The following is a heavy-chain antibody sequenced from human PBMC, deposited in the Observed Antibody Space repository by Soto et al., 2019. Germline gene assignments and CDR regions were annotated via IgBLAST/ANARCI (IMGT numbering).Heavy chain of an antibody. CDR1: GGSISSYY. Sequence: QVQLQESGPGLVKPSETLSLTCTVSGGSISSYYWSWIRQPPGKGLEWIGYIYYSGSTNYNPSLKSLVTISVDTSKNQFSLKLSSVTAADTAVYYCARLAAGTTYYYYYGMDVWGQGTTVTVSS. D-gene: IGHD1-7*01. V-gene: IGHV4-59*01. CDR2: IYYSGST. J-gene: IGHJ6*02. CDR3: ARLAAGTTYYYYYGMDV.